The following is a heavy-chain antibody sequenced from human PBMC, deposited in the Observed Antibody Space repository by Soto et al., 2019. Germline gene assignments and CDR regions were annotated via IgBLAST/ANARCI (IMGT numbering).Heavy chain of an antibody. D-gene: IGHD1-26*01. J-gene: IGHJ4*02. Sequence: QVQLQQWGAGLLKPSETLSLTCAVYGGSFSGYYWSWIRQPPGKGLEWIGEINHSGSTNYNPSLKSRVTISVDTSKNQFSLKLCSVTAADTAVYYCARGRRPEASGSRSSTYFDYWGQGTLVTVSS. CDR2: INHSGST. V-gene: IGHV4-34*01. CDR3: ARGRRPEASGSRSSTYFDY. CDR1: GGSFSGYY.